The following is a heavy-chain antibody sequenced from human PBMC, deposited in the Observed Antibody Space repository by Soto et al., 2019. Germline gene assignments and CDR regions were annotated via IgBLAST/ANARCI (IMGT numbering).Heavy chain of an antibody. Sequence: LYVKCTDSGGSGISARYYWTWIRQSPGKGLEWIGYIYYTGSTNYNPSLKSRVTISVDTSKNLFSLKLTSVTAADTAVYYCARDIRGYSRAFDYWGQGNMVTVSS. D-gene: IGHD5-18*01. J-gene: IGHJ4*02. CDR3: ARDIRGYSRAFDY. CDR1: GGSGISARYY. CDR2: IYYTGST. V-gene: IGHV4-61*01.